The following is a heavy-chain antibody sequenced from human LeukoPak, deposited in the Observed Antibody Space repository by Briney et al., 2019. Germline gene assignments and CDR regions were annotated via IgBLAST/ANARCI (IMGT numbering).Heavy chain of an antibody. CDR1: GGSISSHY. J-gene: IGHJ3*02. V-gene: IGHV4-59*11. CDR2: IFYSGST. D-gene: IGHD2-15*01. CDR3: ARDRIYAFDI. Sequence: SETLSLTCTVSGGSISSHYRSWIRQPPGKGLEWIGYIFYSGSTNYNPSLKSRVTISLDTSKNQFSLKLTSVTAADTAVYYCARDRIYAFDIWGQGTMVTVSS.